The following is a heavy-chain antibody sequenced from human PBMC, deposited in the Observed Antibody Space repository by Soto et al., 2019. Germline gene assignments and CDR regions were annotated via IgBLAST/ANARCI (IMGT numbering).Heavy chain of an antibody. J-gene: IGHJ6*04. Sequence: EVQLLESGGGLVQPGGSLTLSCAASGFTFTNYGLNWVRQAPGKGLEWVSFSAGYGGPTYYADSVKGRFNMSRDNSKSTLFLQMNGLRVEDTAVYYCARNNGMDVWGKGTTVTVSS. CDR2: SAGYGGPT. V-gene: IGHV3-23*01. CDR1: GFTFTNYG. CDR3: ARNNGMDV. D-gene: IGHD2-8*01.